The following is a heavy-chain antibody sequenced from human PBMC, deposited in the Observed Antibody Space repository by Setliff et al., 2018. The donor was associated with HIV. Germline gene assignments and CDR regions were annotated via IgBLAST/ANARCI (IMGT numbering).Heavy chain of an antibody. CDR2: ILYDESDK. D-gene: IGHD6-6*01. Sequence: GGSLRLSCAASGFTLSTYGMYWVRQAPGKGLEWVAVILYDESDKYYADSLKGRFTISRDNSKNTVYLQMNSLRLEDTAVYYCAKVSSPYTTSSFVLDYWGQGTLVTVSS. J-gene: IGHJ4*02. CDR1: GFTLSTYG. V-gene: IGHV3-30*18. CDR3: AKVSSPYTTSSFVLDY.